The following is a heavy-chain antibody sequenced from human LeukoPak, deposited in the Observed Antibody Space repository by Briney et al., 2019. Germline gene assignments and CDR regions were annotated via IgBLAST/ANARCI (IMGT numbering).Heavy chain of an antibody. CDR1: GGSISSYY. D-gene: IGHD3-10*01. Sequence: PSETLSLTCTVSGGSISSYYWSWIRQPPGKGLEWIGYIYYSGSTYYNPSLKSRVTISVDTSKNQFSLKLSSVTAADTAVYYCARDNSLGFGELSDVWGQGTTVTVSS. V-gene: IGHV4-59*12. J-gene: IGHJ6*02. CDR2: IYYSGST. CDR3: ARDNSLGFGELSDV.